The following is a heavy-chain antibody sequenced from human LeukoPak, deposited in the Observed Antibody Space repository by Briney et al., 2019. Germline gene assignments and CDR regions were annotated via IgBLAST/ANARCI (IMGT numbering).Heavy chain of an antibody. J-gene: IGHJ3*02. CDR1: GFTFSSYA. CDR3: ARETDCGGGRCYRGAFDI. Sequence: PGGSLRLSCAASGFTFSSYAMHWVRQAPGKGLEWVAAIWYDGSNKYYADSVKGRFTISRDNSKNTLYLQMNSLRAEDTAAFYCARETDCGGGRCYRGAFDIWGQGTMVTVSA. CDR2: IWYDGSNK. D-gene: IGHD2-15*01. V-gene: IGHV3-33*01.